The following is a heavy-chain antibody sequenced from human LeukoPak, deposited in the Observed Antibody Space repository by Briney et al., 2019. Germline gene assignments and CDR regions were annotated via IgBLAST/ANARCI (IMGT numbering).Heavy chain of an antibody. CDR2: ISSSGSTI. D-gene: IGHD6-19*01. CDR3: AREGQEAVNFDY. J-gene: IGHJ4*02. Sequence: PGGSLRLSCAASGFTFSSYEMNWVRQAPGKGLEWVSYISSSGSTIYYADSVKSRFTISRDNAKNSLYLQMNSLRAEDTAVYYCAREGQEAVNFDYWGQGTLGTVS. CDR1: GFTFSSYE. V-gene: IGHV3-48*03.